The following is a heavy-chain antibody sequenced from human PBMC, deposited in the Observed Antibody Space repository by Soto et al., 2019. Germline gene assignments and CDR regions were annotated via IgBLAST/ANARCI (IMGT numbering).Heavy chain of an antibody. CDR3: ARLGVTTHYYYMDV. Sequence: SVKVSCKASVGTFSSYTISWVRQAPGQGFEWMGRIIPILGIANYAQKFQGRVTITADKSTSTAYMELSSLRSEDTAVYYCARLGVTTHYYYMDVWGKGTTVTVSS. J-gene: IGHJ6*03. D-gene: IGHD4-4*01. CDR1: VGTFSSYT. V-gene: IGHV1-69*02. CDR2: IIPILGIA.